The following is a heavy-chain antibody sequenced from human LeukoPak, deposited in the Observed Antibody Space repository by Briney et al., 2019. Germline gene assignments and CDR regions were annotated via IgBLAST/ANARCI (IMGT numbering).Heavy chain of an antibody. CDR2: ISYDGSNK. V-gene: IGHV3-30*04. Sequence: PGGSLRLSCAASGFTFSSYAMHWARQAPGKGLEWVAVISYDGSNKYYADSVKGRFTISRDNSKNTLYLQMNSLRAEDTAVYYCARGGSGSYYTRYFDYWGQGTLVTVSS. J-gene: IGHJ4*02. CDR1: GFTFSSYA. D-gene: IGHD3-10*01. CDR3: ARGGSGSYYTRYFDY.